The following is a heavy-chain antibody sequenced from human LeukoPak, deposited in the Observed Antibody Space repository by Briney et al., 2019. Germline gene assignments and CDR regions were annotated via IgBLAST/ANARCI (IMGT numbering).Heavy chain of an antibody. V-gene: IGHV1-2*02. CDR1: GYTFTGYY. CDR2: INPNSGGT. CDR3: ARAPPLEHYYYYMDV. Sequence: ASVKVSCKASGYTFTGYYMHWVRQAPGQGLEWMGWINPNSGGTNYAQKFQGRVTMTRDTSISTAYMELSRLRSDDTAVYYCARAPPLEHYYYYMDVWGKGTTVTVSS. D-gene: IGHD1-1*01. J-gene: IGHJ6*03.